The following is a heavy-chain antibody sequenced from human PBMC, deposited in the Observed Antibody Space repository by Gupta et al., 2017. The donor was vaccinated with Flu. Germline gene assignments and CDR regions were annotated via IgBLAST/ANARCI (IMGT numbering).Heavy chain of an antibody. CDR2: IYPGDSDT. V-gene: IGHV5-51*01. CDR3: ARTLGSDSTGAFDY. Sequence: SGYTFDHNWIGGVREMTGKGLEWLGIIYPGDSDTRYSPSFQGQVTISADKSFSTRYLQWSSLKASDTAMYYCARTLGSDSTGAFDYWGQGTRVTVSS. CDR1: GYTFDHNW. D-gene: IGHD1-26*01. J-gene: IGHJ4*02.